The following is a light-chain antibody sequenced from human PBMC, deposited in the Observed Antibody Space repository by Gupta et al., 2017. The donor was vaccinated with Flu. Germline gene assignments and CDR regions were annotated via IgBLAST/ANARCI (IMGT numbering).Light chain of an antibody. CDR3: QAWDSSTAV. J-gene: IGLJ3*02. Sequence: SYELTPPPSLSVSPGQTASITCSGDKLGDKYACWYQQKPGQSPVLVIYQESKGASGIPERFSGCNSGNTATLTISGTQAMDEADYYCQAWDSSTAVFGGGTKLTVL. CDR1: KLGDKY. V-gene: IGLV3-1*01. CDR2: QES.